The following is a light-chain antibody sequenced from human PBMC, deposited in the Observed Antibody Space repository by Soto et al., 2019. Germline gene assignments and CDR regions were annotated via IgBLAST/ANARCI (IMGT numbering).Light chain of an antibody. J-gene: IGLJ1*01. CDR3: SSYTSTSTRV. CDR1: SIDVGGYNY. Sequence: QSVLTQPAFVSGSPGQSITISCTGTSIDVGGYNYVSWYQHPPGKAPKLMISEVSNRPSGVSNRFSGSKSGNTASLTISGLQAEDEADYYCSSYTSTSTRVFXTGTKVTVL. CDR2: EVS. V-gene: IGLV2-14*01.